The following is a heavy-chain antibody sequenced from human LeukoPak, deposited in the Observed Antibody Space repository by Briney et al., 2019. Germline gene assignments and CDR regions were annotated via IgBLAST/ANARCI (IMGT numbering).Heavy chain of an antibody. D-gene: IGHD3-10*01. J-gene: IGHJ4*02. CDR1: GGSFSGYY. Sequence: SETLSLTCAVYGGSFSGYYCSWIRQPPGKGLEWIGEINHSGSTNYNPSLKSRVTISVDTSKNQFSLKLSSVTAADTAVYYCARDLSYYGSGSSKFDYWGQGTLVTVSS. V-gene: IGHV4-34*01. CDR2: INHSGST. CDR3: ARDLSYYGSGSSKFDY.